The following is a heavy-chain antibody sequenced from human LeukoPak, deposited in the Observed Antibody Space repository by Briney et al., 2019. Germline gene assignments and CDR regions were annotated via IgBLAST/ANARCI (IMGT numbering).Heavy chain of an antibody. D-gene: IGHD3-3*01. CDR1: GYTFTSYG. V-gene: IGHV1-18*01. CDR3: ARDRSRDVLRFLEWLSTELYYYGMDV. Sequence: ASVKVSCKASGYTFTSYGISWVRQAPGQGLEWMGWISAYNGNTNYAQKLQGRVTMTTDTSTSTAYMELRSLRSDDTAVYYCARDRSRDVLRFLEWLSTELYYYGMDVWGQGTTVTVSS. J-gene: IGHJ6*02. CDR2: ISAYNGNT.